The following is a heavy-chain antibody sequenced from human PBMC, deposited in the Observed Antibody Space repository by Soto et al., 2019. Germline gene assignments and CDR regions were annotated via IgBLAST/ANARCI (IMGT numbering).Heavy chain of an antibody. CDR1: GGSISSYY. J-gene: IGHJ6*02. Sequence: LSLTCTVSGGSISSYYWSWIRQPPGKGLEWIGYIYYSGSTNYNPSLKSRVTISVDTSKNQFSLKLSSVTAADTAVYYCARDGPQAFWSGPSVYYYYGMDVWGQGTTVTVS. CDR3: ARDGPQAFWSGPSVYYYYGMDV. V-gene: IGHV4-59*01. CDR2: IYYSGST. D-gene: IGHD3-3*01.